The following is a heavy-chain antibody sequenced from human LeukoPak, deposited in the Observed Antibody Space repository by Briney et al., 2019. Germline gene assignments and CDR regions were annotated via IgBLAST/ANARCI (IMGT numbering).Heavy chain of an antibody. D-gene: IGHD6-19*01. J-gene: IGHJ4*02. CDR2: ISAYNGNT. CDR1: GYSFTFYG. CDR3: ARGKAGYSSDCYDY. V-gene: IGHV1-18*01. Sequence: ASVKVSCKASGYSFTFYGISWVRQAPGQGLEWMGWISAYNGNTNYAQKLQGRVTMTTDTPTSTAYMELRSLRSDDTAVYYCARGKAGYSSDCYDYWGQGTLVTVSS.